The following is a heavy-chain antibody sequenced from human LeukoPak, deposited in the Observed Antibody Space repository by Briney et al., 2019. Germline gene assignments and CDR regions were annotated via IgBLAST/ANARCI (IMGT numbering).Heavy chain of an antibody. D-gene: IGHD5-12*01. J-gene: IGHJ4*02. V-gene: IGHV4-59*01. CDR2: IYYSGST. CDR1: GGSISSYY. Sequence: PSETLSLTCTGSGGSISSYYWSWIRQPPGKGREGIGYIYYSGSTNYNPSLKSRVTISVDTSKNQFSLKLSSVTAADTAVYYCARYSGNDSDLDYWGQGTLVTVSS. CDR3: ARYSGNDSDLDY.